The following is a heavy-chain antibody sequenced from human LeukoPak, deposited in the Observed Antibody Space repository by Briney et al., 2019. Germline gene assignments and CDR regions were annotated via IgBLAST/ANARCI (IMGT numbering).Heavy chain of an antibody. CDR2: IYYSGST. V-gene: IGHV4-59*01. D-gene: IGHD6-13*01. J-gene: IGHJ4*02. CDR1: GGSISSYY. CDR3: ARVPGRGSSWTLDY. Sequence: SETLSLTCTVSGGSISSYYWNWIRQPPGKGLEWIGYIYYSGSTNYNPSLKSRVTISVDTSKNQFSLKLSSVTAADTAVYYCARVPGRGSSWTLDYWGQGTLVTVSS.